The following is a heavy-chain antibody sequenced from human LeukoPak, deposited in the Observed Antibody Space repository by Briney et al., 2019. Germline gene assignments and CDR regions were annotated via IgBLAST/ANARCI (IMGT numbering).Heavy chain of an antibody. CDR3: ARAVSWEYSGYGGWFDP. CDR1: GLTFGSYS. J-gene: IGHJ5*02. D-gene: IGHD5-12*01. CDR2: ISSSSSYI. Sequence: GGSLRLSCAASGLTFGSYSMNWVRQAPGKGLEWVSSISSSSSYIYYADSVKGRFTISRDNAKNSLYLQMNSLRAEDTAVYYCARAVSWEYSGYGGWFDPWGQGTLVTVSS. V-gene: IGHV3-21*01.